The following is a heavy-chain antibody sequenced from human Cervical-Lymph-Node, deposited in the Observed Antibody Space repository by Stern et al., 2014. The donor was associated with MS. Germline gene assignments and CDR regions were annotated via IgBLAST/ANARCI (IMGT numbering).Heavy chain of an antibody. Sequence: QVQLQESGPGLVKPSETLSLTCSVSGGSISSYYWNWIRQPPGKGLEWIANVHYSGTTNYNPSLKSRVTILLEPSMNKISPEMTSVTAADTAVYYCAGSGTYYPDYWGQGILVTVSS. CDR3: AGSGTYYPDY. V-gene: IGHV4-59*08. J-gene: IGHJ4*02. CDR1: GGSISSYY. D-gene: IGHD3-3*01. CDR2: VHYSGTT.